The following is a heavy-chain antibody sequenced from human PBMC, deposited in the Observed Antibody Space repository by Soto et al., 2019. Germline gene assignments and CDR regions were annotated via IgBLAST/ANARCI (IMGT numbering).Heavy chain of an antibody. CDR1: GFTFNTYG. D-gene: IGHD2-15*01. CDR3: ARADCTGAYCYSWPFNYGVDV. Sequence: QVQLVESGGGVVQPGGSLRLSCTTSGFTFNTYGMHWVRQAPGKGLEWVAIIGCDGSNKYYADSVKGRFTISRDNSKNTLYLQMNSLRAEDTALYYCARADCTGAYCYSWPFNYGVDVWGQGTTVTVSS. J-gene: IGHJ6*02. V-gene: IGHV3-33*08. CDR2: IGCDGSNK.